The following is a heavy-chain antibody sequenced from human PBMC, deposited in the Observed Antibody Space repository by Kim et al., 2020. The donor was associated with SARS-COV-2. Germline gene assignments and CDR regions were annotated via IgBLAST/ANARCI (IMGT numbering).Heavy chain of an antibody. CDR3: ARIRYYDSSGYFARAFDY. Sequence: SGPTLVKPTQTLTLTCTFSGFSLSTSGMCVSWIRQPPGKALEWLARIDWDDDKYYSTSLKTRLTISKDTSKNQVVLTMTNMDPVDTATYYCARIRYYDSSGYFARAFDYWGQGTLVTVSS. J-gene: IGHJ4*02. D-gene: IGHD3-22*01. CDR1: GFSLSTSGMC. V-gene: IGHV2-70*11. CDR2: IDWDDDK.